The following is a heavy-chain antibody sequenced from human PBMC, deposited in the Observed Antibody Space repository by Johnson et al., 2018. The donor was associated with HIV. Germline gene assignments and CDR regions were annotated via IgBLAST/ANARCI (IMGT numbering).Heavy chain of an antibody. CDR1: GFTFSSYW. J-gene: IGHJ3*02. CDR2: IKQDGSEK. CDR3: ARASLSWYFAFDI. D-gene: IGHD6-13*01. Sequence: VQLVESGGGLVQPGGSLRLSCAASGFTFSSYWMSWVRQAPGKGLEWVANIKQDGSEKYYVDSVKGRFTISRDNAKNSLYLQMNSLRAEDTAVYYCARASLSWYFAFDIWGQGSMVTVSS. V-gene: IGHV3-7*02.